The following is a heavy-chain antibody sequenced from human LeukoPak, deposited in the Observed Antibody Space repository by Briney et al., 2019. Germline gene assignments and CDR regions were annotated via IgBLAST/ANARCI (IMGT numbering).Heavy chain of an antibody. Sequence: PSESLSLTCTVSGYSISSGYYWGWIRQPPGKGLEWIGRIYYTGSTYYNPSLKSRVTISVDTSKNQFSLKLSSVTAADTAVYYCARLHYGGNYGYYYYYMDVWGKGTTVTISS. CDR3: ARLHYGGNYGYYYYYMDV. J-gene: IGHJ6*03. D-gene: IGHD4-23*01. CDR2: IYYTGST. V-gene: IGHV4-38-2*02. CDR1: GYSISSGYY.